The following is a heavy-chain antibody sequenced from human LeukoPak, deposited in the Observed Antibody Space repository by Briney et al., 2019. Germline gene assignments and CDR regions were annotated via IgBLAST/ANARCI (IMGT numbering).Heavy chain of an antibody. D-gene: IGHD3-16*01. Sequence: SGTLSLTCAVYGGSLSGYYWSWIRQPPGKGLEWIGEINHSGSTNYIPSLKSRVTISGDTSKNQFSLRLSSVTAADTAVYYCARWGPSAFDMWGQGTKVTVSS. CDR2: INHSGST. V-gene: IGHV4-34*01. CDR1: GGSLSGYY. J-gene: IGHJ3*02. CDR3: ARWGPSAFDM.